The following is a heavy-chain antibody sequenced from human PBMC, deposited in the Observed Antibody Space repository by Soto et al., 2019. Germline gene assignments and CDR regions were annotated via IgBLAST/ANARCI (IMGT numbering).Heavy chain of an antibody. J-gene: IGHJ3*02. CDR2: ISSSGGTI. CDR3: ARDEGGSSWYRLDALDI. CDR1: GFTFSDYY. Sequence: QVQLVESGGGLVKPGGSLRLSCAASGFTFSDYYMSWIRQAPGKGLEWVSYISSSGGTIYYADSVKGRFTISRDNAKNSLYREGNGQRAGDTAVYYCARDEGGSSWYRLDALDIWGHGTMVTVSS. V-gene: IGHV3-11*01. D-gene: IGHD6-13*01.